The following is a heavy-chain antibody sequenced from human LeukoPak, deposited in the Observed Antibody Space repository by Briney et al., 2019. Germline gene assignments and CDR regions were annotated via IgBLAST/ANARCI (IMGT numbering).Heavy chain of an antibody. Sequence: GGSLRLSCAASGFTFSNYAMSWVRRAPGKGLEWVSLISGSGGSTYYADSVKGRFTISRDNSKNTLYLQMNSLRAEDTAQYYCAKPLIASRQDAFDIWGQGTMVTVSS. CDR1: GFTFSNYA. CDR3: AKPLIASRQDAFDI. V-gene: IGHV3-23*01. J-gene: IGHJ3*02. D-gene: IGHD2-8*01. CDR2: ISGSGGST.